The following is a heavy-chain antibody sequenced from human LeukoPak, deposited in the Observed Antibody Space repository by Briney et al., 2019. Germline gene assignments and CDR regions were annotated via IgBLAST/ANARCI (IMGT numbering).Heavy chain of an antibody. D-gene: IGHD2-2*01. Sequence: ASVTVSCKASGYTFTGYYMHWVRQAPGQGLEWMGWINPNSCGTNHAQDFQGRVTMTRDTSISTAHLELSRLRSDDTAVYYCSSTSSTSYYYYYMDVWGKGTTVTDSS. V-gene: IGHV1-2*02. CDR1: GYTFTGYY. J-gene: IGHJ6*03. CDR2: INPNSCGT. CDR3: SSTSSTSYYYYYMDV.